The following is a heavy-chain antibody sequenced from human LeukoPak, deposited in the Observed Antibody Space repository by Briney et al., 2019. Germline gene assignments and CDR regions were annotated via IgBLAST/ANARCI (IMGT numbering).Heavy chain of an antibody. V-gene: IGHV4-34*01. D-gene: IGHD4-11*01. J-gene: IGHJ4*02. CDR2: INRSGST. CDR3: ARSGLTTVLYLD. Sequence: PSETLSLTCGVSGGPFSNYYWSWIRQPPGKGLEWIGEINRSGSTNYNPSLSSRVTISVDTSKSQFSLKLSSVTAADTDVYFCARSGLTTVLYLDWGQGTLVTVSS. CDR1: GGPFSNYY.